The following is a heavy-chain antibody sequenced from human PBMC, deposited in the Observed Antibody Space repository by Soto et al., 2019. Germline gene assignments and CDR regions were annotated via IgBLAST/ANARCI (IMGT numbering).Heavy chain of an antibody. V-gene: IGHV3-7*01. CDR1: GFTFSSYW. J-gene: IGHJ4*02. CDR3: ARSGCRWVFHI. D-gene: IGHD5-18*01. Sequence: LILSCVASGFTFSSYWMSWVRQAPGKGLEWVANIKQDGREKYYVDSVKGRFTISRDNAKNSLYLQMNSLRAEATAVYYCARSGCRWVFHIWAQGTRVTVSS. CDR2: IKQDGREK.